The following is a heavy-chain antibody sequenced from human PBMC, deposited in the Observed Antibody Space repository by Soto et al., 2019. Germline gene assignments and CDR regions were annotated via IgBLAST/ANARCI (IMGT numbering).Heavy chain of an antibody. V-gene: IGHV3-23*01. J-gene: IGHJ5*02. Sequence: PGGPLRLSYAASGFTCITYTMTWVRQSPGKGLEWVSAISGSGVSTHYADSVKGRFTISRDNSKNTLYLQMNSLRAEDTAVYYCGKGQASIAVDWFDPWGQGTLVTVSS. CDR2: ISGSGVST. CDR1: GFTCITYT. D-gene: IGHD6-19*01. CDR3: GKGQASIAVDWFDP.